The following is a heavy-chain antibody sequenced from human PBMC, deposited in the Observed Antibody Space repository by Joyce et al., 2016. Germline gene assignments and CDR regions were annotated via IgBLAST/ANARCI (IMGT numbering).Heavy chain of an antibody. CDR1: GFSFSGYW. Sequence: EVQLVESGGGLVQPGGSLRLSCAASGFSFSGYWLHWVRQAPGKGLGWVSRSNTDGSSTRFADSVKGRFTISRDNAKNTLYLQMNSLRAEDTAVYYCVRGISARPGGPNWFDPWGQGTLVTVSS. D-gene: IGHD6-6*01. V-gene: IGHV3-74*01. CDR2: SNTDGSST. J-gene: IGHJ5*02. CDR3: VRGISARPGGPNWFDP.